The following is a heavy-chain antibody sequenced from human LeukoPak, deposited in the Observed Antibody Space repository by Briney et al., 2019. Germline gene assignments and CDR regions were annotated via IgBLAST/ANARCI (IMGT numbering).Heavy chain of an antibody. CDR3: AGLVGRYSSGLYYYYFDY. CDR1: GDSINSLDL. CDR2: MYLSGTT. J-gene: IGHJ4*02. D-gene: IGHD3-22*01. Sequence: SGTLSLTCTVSGDSINSLDLGSWVRQPPGKGLEWIGEMYLSGTTHSNPSVKGRVTISIDKSKNQFFLNLSSVTAADTAVYYCAGLVGRYSSGLYYYYFDYWGQGTLVTVSS. V-gene: IGHV4-4*02.